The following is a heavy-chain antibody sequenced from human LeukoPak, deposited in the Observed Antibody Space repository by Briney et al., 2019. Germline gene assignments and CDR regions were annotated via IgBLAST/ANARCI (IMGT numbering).Heavy chain of an antibody. V-gene: IGHV3-7*03. CDR1: GLSISNSW. CDR2: IKQDGSEK. CDR3: ATPLDYYDRSDSHQGGD. Sequence: PGESLRLSCAASGLSISNSWMSWFRLAPGKGPEWVANIKQDGSEKYHVDSVKGRFTVSRDNANNLLYLQMNSLRAEDTAVYYCATPLDYYDRSDSHQGGDWGQGTLVTVSS. D-gene: IGHD3-22*01. J-gene: IGHJ4*02.